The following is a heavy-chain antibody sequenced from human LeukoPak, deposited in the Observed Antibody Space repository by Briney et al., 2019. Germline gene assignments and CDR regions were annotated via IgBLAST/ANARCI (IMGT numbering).Heavy chain of an antibody. V-gene: IGHV4-59*08. Sequence: SETLSLTCTVSGGSISSYYWSWIRQPPGKGLEWIGYIYYSGSTNYNPSLKSRVTISVDTSKNQFSLKLSSVTAADTAVYYCARLYYYGSGSPKNWCDPWGEGTLVTVSS. CDR3: ARLYYYGSGSPKNWCDP. CDR2: IYYSGST. D-gene: IGHD3-10*01. CDR1: GGSISSYY. J-gene: IGHJ5*02.